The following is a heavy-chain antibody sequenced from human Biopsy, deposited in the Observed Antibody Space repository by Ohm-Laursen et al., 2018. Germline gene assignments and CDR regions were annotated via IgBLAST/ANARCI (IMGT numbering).Heavy chain of an antibody. Sequence: ASVKVSCKASGYTFTGHYMHWVRQAPGQGLEWMGWINPNGGDTNYAQKFQGRVTMTIDTSVSTAYMGLSGLTFDDTAVYYCARASMIRGVMDVDYWGQGTLVIVSS. V-gene: IGHV1-2*02. CDR3: ARASMIRGVMDVDY. J-gene: IGHJ4*02. CDR2: INPNGGDT. CDR1: GYTFTGHY. D-gene: IGHD3-10*01.